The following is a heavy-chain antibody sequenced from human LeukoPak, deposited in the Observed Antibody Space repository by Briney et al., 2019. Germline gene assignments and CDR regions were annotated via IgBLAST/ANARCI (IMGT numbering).Heavy chain of an antibody. Sequence: SETLSLTCTVSGGSISSYYWSWIRQPAGKGLEWIGRIYTSGSTNYNPSLKSRVTMSVDTSKNQFSLKLSSVTAADTAVYYCARVSYYDILIGPPRWAGAFDIWGQGTMVTVSS. CDR1: GGSISSYY. D-gene: IGHD3-9*01. CDR3: ARVSYYDILIGPPRWAGAFDI. CDR2: IYTSGST. V-gene: IGHV4-4*07. J-gene: IGHJ3*02.